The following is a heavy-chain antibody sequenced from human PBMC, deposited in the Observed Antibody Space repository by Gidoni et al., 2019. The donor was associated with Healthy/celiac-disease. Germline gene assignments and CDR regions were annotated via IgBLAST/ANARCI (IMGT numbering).Heavy chain of an antibody. CDR3: AKDIGYSGHGPRRYFDY. Sequence: EWVSGISWNSGSIGYADSVKGRFTISRDNAKNSLYLQMNSLRAEDTALYYCAKDIGYSGHGPRRYFDYWGQGTLVTVSS. D-gene: IGHD5-12*01. CDR2: ISWNSGSI. V-gene: IGHV3-9*01. J-gene: IGHJ4*02.